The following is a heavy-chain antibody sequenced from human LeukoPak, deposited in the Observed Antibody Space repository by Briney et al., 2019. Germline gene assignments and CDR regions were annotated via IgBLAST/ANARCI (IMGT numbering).Heavy chain of an antibody. CDR1: GGSISGYY. D-gene: IGHD5-18*01. J-gene: IGHJ6*03. Sequence: SETLSLTCTVSGGSISGYYWSWIRQPPGKGLQFIGYIHYTGSTNYNPSLESRVTLSVDTSKNQFSLKLSSVTAADTAVYYCARVLSYGLNYYYMDVWGKGTTVTVSS. V-gene: IGHV4-59*12. CDR2: IHYTGST. CDR3: ARVLSYGLNYYYMDV.